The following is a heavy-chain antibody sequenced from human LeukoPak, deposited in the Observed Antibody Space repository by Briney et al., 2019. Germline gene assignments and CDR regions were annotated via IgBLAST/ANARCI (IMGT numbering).Heavy chain of an antibody. D-gene: IGHD1-1*01. CDR2: IKQDGSEK. CDR3: ASLWDDGY. V-gene: IGHV3-7*01. Sequence: GGSLSLSCAASGFTFSNYWMTWVGKAPGNGLEWVATIKQDGSEKYYVNPVEGRFTISRDNTKDSLYLQMNSLRADDTAVYYCASLWDDGYWGQGTLVTVSS. J-gene: IGHJ4*02. CDR1: GFTFSNYW.